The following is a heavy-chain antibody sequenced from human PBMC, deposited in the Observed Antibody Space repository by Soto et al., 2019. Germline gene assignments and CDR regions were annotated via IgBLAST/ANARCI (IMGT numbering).Heavy chain of an antibody. CDR2: IYYSGST. CDR3: ASGSYYSTHFLDY. V-gene: IGHV4-61*01. Sequence: QVQLQESGPGLVKPSETLSLTCTVSGGSVSSGSFYWSWLRQPPGKGLEWIGYIYYSGSTNYNPSLKRRVTISIDTSKNQSSLKLASVTASDTAVYYGASGSYYSTHFLDYWGQGTQVTVSS. D-gene: IGHD1-26*01. J-gene: IGHJ4*02. CDR1: GGSVSSGSFY.